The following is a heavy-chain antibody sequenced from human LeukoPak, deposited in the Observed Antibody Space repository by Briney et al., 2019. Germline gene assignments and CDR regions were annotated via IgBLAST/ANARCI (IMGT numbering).Heavy chain of an antibody. CDR2: INHSGST. V-gene: IGHV4-34*01. CDR3: AREVYFWSGNYYYYYYMDV. CDR1: GGSFSGYY. Sequence: SETLSLTCAVYGGSFSGYYWSWIRQPPGKGLEWIGEINHSGSTNYNPSLKSRVTISVDTSKNQFSLKLSSVTAADTAVYYCAREVYFWSGNYYYYYYMDVWGQGTTVTVSS. J-gene: IGHJ6*03. D-gene: IGHD3-3*01.